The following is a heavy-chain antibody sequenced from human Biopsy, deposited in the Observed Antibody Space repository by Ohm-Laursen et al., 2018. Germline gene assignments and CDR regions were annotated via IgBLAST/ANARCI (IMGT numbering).Heavy chain of an antibody. V-gene: IGHV1-24*01. CDR3: AADINVWNVNY. J-gene: IGHJ4*02. CDR1: GYTLTALS. D-gene: IGHD1-1*01. CDR2: FAPENGKT. Sequence: ASVKVSCKVSGYTLTALSMHWVRQAPGRGLEWMGGFAPENGKTIYAQKFQGRNTVTEDTSTDTAYMELSSLRSEDTAVYYCAADINVWNVNYWGQGTQVTVSS.